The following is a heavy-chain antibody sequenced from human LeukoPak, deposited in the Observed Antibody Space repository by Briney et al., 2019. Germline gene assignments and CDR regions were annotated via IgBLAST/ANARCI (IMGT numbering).Heavy chain of an antibody. CDR1: GSTFRDYA. Sequence: GGSQRLSCSASGSTFRDYAMGWVRQAPGKGLEWVSAISGSGTSTYYADSVRGRFTISRDNSKNTLYLQMSSLRADDTAVYYCARGPRISNLEHWGQGTLVTVSS. V-gene: IGHV3-23*01. J-gene: IGHJ4*02. D-gene: IGHD2-15*01. CDR2: ISGSGTST. CDR3: ARGPRISNLEH.